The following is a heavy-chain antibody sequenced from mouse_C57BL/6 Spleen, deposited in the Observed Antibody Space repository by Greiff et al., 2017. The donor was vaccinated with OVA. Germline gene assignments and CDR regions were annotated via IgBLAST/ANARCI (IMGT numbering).Heavy chain of an antibody. V-gene: IGHV1-72*01. CDR3: ARDYGSPY. CDR1: GYTFTEYT. D-gene: IGHD1-1*01. CDR2: IDPNSGGT. Sequence: QVQLQQSGAELVKPGASVKLSCKASGYTFTEYTIHWVKQRSGQGLEWIGRIDPNSGGTKYNEKFKSKATLTVDKPSSTAYMQLSSLTSEDSAVYYCARDYGSPYWGQGTTLTVSS. J-gene: IGHJ2*01.